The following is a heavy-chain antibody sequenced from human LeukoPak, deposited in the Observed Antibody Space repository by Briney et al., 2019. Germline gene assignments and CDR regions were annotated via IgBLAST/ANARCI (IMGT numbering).Heavy chain of an antibody. D-gene: IGHD1-26*01. Sequence: ASVKVSCKASGYTFTGYYMHWVRQAPGQGLEWMGWINPNSGGTNYAQKFQGRVTMTRDTSISIAYMELSRLRSGDTAVYYCARAWYSGSYPDYWGQGTLVTVSS. CDR1: GYTFTGYY. CDR2: INPNSGGT. CDR3: ARAWYSGSYPDY. V-gene: IGHV1-2*02. J-gene: IGHJ4*02.